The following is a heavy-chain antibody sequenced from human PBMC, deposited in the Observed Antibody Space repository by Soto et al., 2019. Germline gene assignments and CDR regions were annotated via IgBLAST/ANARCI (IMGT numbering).Heavy chain of an antibody. Sequence: SETLSLTCTVSGNSTNTHYWSWIRQPPGKGLEWIGYIYYDGNTHYNPSLKSRATISVDTSKKQFSLKLTSVTAADTAVYYCATYNRFTFDYWGQGTLVTVSS. V-gene: IGHV4-59*11. CDR1: GNSTNTHY. CDR3: ATYNRFTFDY. J-gene: IGHJ4*02. CDR2: IYYDGNT. D-gene: IGHD3-10*01.